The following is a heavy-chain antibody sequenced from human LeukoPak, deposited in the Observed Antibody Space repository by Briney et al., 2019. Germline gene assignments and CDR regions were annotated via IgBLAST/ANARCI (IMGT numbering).Heavy chain of an antibody. CDR3: ARRGKLWFGEFYYYYYYMDV. Sequence: SETLSLTCAVYGGSFSGYYWSWIPQPPGKGLEWIGEINHSGSTNYNPSLKSRVTISVDTSKNQFSLKLSSVTAADTAVYYCARRGKLWFGEFYYYYYYMDVWGKGTTVTISS. CDR2: INHSGST. J-gene: IGHJ6*03. V-gene: IGHV4-34*01. CDR1: GGSFSGYY. D-gene: IGHD3-10*01.